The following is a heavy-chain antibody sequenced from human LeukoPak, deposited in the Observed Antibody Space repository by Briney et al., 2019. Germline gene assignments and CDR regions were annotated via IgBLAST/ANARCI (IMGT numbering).Heavy chain of an antibody. CDR1: GFTFSSYG. Sequence: PGGSLRLSCAASGFTFSSYGMNWVRQAPGKGLEWVSSISSSSSYIYYADSVKGRFTISRDNAKNSLYLQMNSLRAEDTAVYYCAPGASIAAAGTKGHYFDYWGQGTLVTVSS. CDR2: ISSSSSYI. D-gene: IGHD6-13*01. CDR3: APGASIAAAGTKGHYFDY. V-gene: IGHV3-21*01. J-gene: IGHJ4*02.